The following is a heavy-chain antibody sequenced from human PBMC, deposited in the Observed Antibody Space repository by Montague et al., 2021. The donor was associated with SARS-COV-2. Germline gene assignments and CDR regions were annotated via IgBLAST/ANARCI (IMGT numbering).Heavy chain of an antibody. D-gene: IGHD3-16*01. V-gene: IGHV6-1*01. Sequence: HYEVSMNGRISIKADTSKNQFSLQLDSVTPEDTAVYYCARGEGLGPYTWYAVDIWGQGTLVTVSS. CDR3: ARGEGLGPYTWYAVDI. J-gene: IGHJ3*02.